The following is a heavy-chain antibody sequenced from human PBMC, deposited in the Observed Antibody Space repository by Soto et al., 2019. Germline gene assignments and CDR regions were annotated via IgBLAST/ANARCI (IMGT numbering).Heavy chain of an antibody. Sequence: QVQVVQSGAEVKRPGASVTVSCKASGYTFTNYYIHCVRQAPGQGLEWMGIINTGSGNTIYAQKFQGRVSMTRDTSTRTVYMELSSLRSEDTVVYYCARSDSEYYGLDVWGQGTTVTVSS. CDR1: GYTFTNYY. CDR2: INTGSGNT. J-gene: IGHJ6*02. CDR3: ARSDSEYYGLDV. V-gene: IGHV1-46*01.